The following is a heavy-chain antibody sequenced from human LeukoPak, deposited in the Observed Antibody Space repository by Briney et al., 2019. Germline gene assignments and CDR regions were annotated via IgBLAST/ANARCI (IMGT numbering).Heavy chain of an antibody. D-gene: IGHD6-13*01. CDR2: ISTRGSTE. Sequence: GGSLRLSCAASGFTFSSYSMNWVRQAPGEGLEWVSYISTRGSTEYYADSVKGRFTISRDNAKNSLYLQMNSLRAEDTAVYYCASIPGYSSSFDAWGQGTLVTVSS. V-gene: IGHV3-48*04. CDR3: ASIPGYSSSFDA. J-gene: IGHJ4*02. CDR1: GFTFSSYS.